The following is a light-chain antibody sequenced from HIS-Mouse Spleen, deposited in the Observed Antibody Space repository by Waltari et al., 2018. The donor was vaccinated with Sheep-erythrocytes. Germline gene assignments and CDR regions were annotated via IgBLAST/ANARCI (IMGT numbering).Light chain of an antibody. Sequence: QSALTHPASVSGSPGQSITISCTGTSSDLGSYNLFSWYQQHPGKAPKLMIYERSKRPSGVSNRFSGSKSGNTASLTISGLQAEDEADYYCCSYAGSSTPWVFGGGTKLTVL. CDR2: ERS. CDR3: CSYAGSSTPWV. CDR1: SSDLGSYNL. J-gene: IGLJ3*02. V-gene: IGLV2-23*01.